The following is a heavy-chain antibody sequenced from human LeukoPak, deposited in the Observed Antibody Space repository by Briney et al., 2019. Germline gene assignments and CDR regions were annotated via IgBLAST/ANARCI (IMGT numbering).Heavy chain of an antibody. CDR1: GGSVSNYY. CDR2: VYISGST. J-gene: IGHJ4*02. CDR3: ARGRDGYKLGALDY. Sequence: SETLSLTCTVSGGSVSNYYWTWIRQPAGKGLEWIGRVYISGSTNYNPSLKSRVTISVDTSKNQFSLKLDSVTAADTAVYYCARGRDGYKLGALDYWGQGTLVTVSS. D-gene: IGHD5-24*01. V-gene: IGHV4-4*07.